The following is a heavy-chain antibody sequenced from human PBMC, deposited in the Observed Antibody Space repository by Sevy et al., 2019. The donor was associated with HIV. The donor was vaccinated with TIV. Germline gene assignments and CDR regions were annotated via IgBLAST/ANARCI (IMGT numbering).Heavy chain of an antibody. CDR1: GGTFSGYY. CDR2: INHSGST. J-gene: IGHJ5*02. V-gene: IGHV4-34*01. Sequence: SETLSLTCAVYGGTFSGYYWSWIGQPPGKGLEWIGEINHSGSTNYNPSLKSRVTISVDTSKNQFSLKLSSVTAADTAVYYCARVSSITMVRGILDPWGQGTLVTVSS. CDR3: ARVSSITMVRGILDP. D-gene: IGHD3-10*01.